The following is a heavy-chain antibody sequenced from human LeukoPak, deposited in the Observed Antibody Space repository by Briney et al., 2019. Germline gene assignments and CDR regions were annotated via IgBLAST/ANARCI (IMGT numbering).Heavy chain of an antibody. V-gene: IGHV1-18*01. CDR3: ARGYYDFWSGVAAVAPSFDY. J-gene: IGHJ4*02. CDR2: IGAYNGNT. Sequence: ASVKVSCKTSDYTFTTYGIIWVRQAPGQGLEWVGWIGAYNGNTDYAQNFQGRVTMAVDTSTKEAYMELRSLRSDDTAVYYCARGYYDFWSGVAAVAPSFDYWGQGTLVTVSS. D-gene: IGHD3-3*01. CDR1: DYTFTTYG.